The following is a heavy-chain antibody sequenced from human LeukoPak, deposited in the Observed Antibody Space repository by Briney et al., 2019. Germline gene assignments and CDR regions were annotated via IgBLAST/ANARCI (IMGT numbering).Heavy chain of an antibody. CDR2: FDPEDGET. J-gene: IGHJ4*02. Sequence: ASVTVSFKVSGYTLTELSMHWVGQARGKGGEGMGGFDPEDGETIYTQKFQGTVPMTQYTSTYTAYMELSSLRSEDPAVYYCATIRGWPFFDYWGQGTLVTVSS. V-gene: IGHV1-24*01. D-gene: IGHD6-19*01. CDR3: ATIRGWPFFDY. CDR1: GYTLTELS.